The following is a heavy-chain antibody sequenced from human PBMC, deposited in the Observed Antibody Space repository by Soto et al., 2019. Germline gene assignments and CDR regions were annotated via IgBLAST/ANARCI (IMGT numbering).Heavy chain of an antibody. D-gene: IGHD2-2*01. CDR1: GFTFSSYA. V-gene: IGHV3-64*01. Sequence: GGSLRLSCAASGFTFSSYAMHWVRQAPGKGLEYVSAISSNGGSTYYANSVKGRFTISRDNSKNTLYLQMGSLRAEDMAVYYCARDLERENIVVVPAAITPFVSGPDYWGQGTLVTVSS. J-gene: IGHJ4*02. CDR3: ARDLERENIVVVPAAITPFVSGPDY. CDR2: ISSNGGST.